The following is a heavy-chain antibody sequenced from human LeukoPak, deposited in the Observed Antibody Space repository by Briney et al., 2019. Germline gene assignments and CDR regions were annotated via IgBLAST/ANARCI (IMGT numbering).Heavy chain of an antibody. CDR1: GFTFSSYE. J-gene: IGHJ6*02. Sequence: GGSLRLSCAASGFTFSSYEMNWVRQAPGKGLEWVSYISSSGSTIYYADSVKGRFTISRDNAKNSPYLQMNSLRAEDTAVYYCARSPPLELNYYYGMDVWGQGTTVTVSS. CDR2: ISSSGSTI. CDR3: ARSPPLELNYYYGMDV. V-gene: IGHV3-48*03. D-gene: IGHD1-7*01.